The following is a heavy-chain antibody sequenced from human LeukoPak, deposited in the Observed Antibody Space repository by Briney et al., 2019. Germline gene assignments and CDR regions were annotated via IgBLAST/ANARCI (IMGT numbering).Heavy chain of an antibody. CDR3: AKEGGTTVTFFDY. CDR1: GFTFSSYG. J-gene: IGHJ4*02. D-gene: IGHD4-17*01. CDR2: IWYDGSNK. V-gene: IGHV3-33*06. Sequence: PGGSLRLSCAASGFTFSSYGMHWVRQAPGKGLEWVAVIWYDGSNKYYADSVKGRFTISRDNSKNTLYLQMNSLRAEDTAMYYCAKEGGTTVTFFDYWGQGTLVTVSS.